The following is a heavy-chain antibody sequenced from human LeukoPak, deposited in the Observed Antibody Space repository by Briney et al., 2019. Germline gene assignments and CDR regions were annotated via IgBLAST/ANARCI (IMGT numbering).Heavy chain of an antibody. V-gene: IGHV3-23*01. D-gene: IGHD3-10*01. CDR2: ISGSGGST. Sequence: GGSLRLSCAASGFTFSNYAMSWVRQAPGKGLECVSAISGSGGSTYYADSVKGRFTISRDNSKNTLYLQMNSLRAEDTAVYYCAKNYYGSGSYYKGFDYWGQGTLVTVSS. CDR3: AKNYYGSGSYYKGFDY. J-gene: IGHJ4*02. CDR1: GFTFSNYA.